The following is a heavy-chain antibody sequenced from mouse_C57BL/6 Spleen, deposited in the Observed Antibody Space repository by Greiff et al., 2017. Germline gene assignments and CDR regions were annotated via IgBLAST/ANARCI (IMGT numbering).Heavy chain of an antibody. Sequence: QVQLQQPGAELVKPGASVKMSCKASGYTFTSYWITWVKQRPGQGLEWIGDIYPGSGSTNYNEKFKSKATLTVDTSSSTAYMQLSSLTSEDSAVYYCARGELGQKGWYFDVWGTGTTVTVSS. CDR3: ARGELGQKGWYFDV. CDR1: GYTFTSYW. J-gene: IGHJ1*03. D-gene: IGHD4-1*01. V-gene: IGHV1-55*01. CDR2: IYPGSGST.